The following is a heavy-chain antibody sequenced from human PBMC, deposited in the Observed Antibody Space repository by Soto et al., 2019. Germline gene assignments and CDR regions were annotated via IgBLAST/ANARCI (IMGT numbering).Heavy chain of an antibody. CDR1: GFTFSSYE. CDR3: ARGDASGY. V-gene: IGHV3-48*03. D-gene: IGHD2-2*01. J-gene: IGHJ4*02. CDR2: IDSSGSAI. Sequence: EVQLVESGGGLVQPGGSLRLSCVVSGFTFSSYEMNWVRQAPGKGLEWVSYIDSSGSAIYYADSVKGRFTISRDNAKNALYLKMSSLRAEDTAVYYCARGDASGYWGQGTPVTVSS.